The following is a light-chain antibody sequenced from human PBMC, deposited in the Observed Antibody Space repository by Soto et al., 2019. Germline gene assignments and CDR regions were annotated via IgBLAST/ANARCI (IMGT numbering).Light chain of an antibody. J-gene: IGKJ2*01. CDR1: QSVYTS. V-gene: IGKV3-15*01. Sequence: EVVMTQSPATLSPSPGERATLSCRASQSVYTSLAWYQQKPGQAPRLFMYGSSTTATGIPARFSGSGSWTEFTPAISSLQSEDCLVDYCQQYNKCRPYTFGQGTKLEIK. CDR2: GSS. CDR3: QQYNKCRPYT.